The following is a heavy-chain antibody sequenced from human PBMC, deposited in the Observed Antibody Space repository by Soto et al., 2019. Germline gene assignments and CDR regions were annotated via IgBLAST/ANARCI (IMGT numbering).Heavy chain of an antibody. V-gene: IGHV1-69*01. CDR1: GGTFSSYA. J-gene: IGHJ6*02. CDR3: AREPSSSWEHYGMDV. D-gene: IGHD6-13*01. Sequence: QMQLVQSGAEVKKPGSSVKVSFKPSGGTFSSYAVSWVRQAPRQRLEWMGGIIPIFGTANYAQKFQGRVTITADESTSTAYMELSSLRSEDTAVYYCAREPSSSWEHYGMDVWGQGTTVTVSS. CDR2: IIPIFGTA.